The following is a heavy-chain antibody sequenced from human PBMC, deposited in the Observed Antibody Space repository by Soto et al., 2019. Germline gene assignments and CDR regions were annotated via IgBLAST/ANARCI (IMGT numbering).Heavy chain of an antibody. CDR2: IKSKADGGTT. J-gene: IGHJ4*02. CDR3: TTGWSSKDY. V-gene: IGHV3-15*01. CDR1: GFIVSNAW. D-gene: IGHD3-3*01. Sequence: PXGSLRLSFAASGFIVSNAWMSWVRQAPGKGLEWVGRIKSKADGGTTNYAAPVKGRSNISRDGSKNTLYLQMNGLKTEDTAVYYCTTGWSSKDYWGQRTLVTVSS.